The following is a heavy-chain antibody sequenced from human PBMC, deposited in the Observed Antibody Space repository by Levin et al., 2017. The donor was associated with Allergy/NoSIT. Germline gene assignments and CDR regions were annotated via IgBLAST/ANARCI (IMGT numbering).Heavy chain of an antibody. CDR2: ISYDGSNK. V-gene: IGHV3-30*18. J-gene: IGHJ4*02. CDR1: GFTFSSYG. CDR3: AKDVHYYGSNTGLTD. D-gene: IGHD3-10*01. Sequence: HPGGSLRLSCAASGFTFSSYGMHWVRQAPGKGLEWVAVISYDGSNKYYADSVKGRFTISRDNSKNTLYLQMNSLRAEDTAVYYCAKDVHYYGSNTGLTDWGQGTLVTVSS.